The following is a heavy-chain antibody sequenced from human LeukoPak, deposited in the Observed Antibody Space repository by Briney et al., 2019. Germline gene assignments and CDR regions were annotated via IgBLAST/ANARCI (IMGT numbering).Heavy chain of an antibody. V-gene: IGHV4-34*01. J-gene: IGHJ3*02. Sequence: SESLSLTCAAYGGSFSAYYWSWIRQPPGKGLEWIGAINHSGSTNYNPSLKSRVTISVDTSKNQFSLNVSSVTAADTAVYYCARIGLGELSFLPEEAFDIWGQGTMVTVSS. D-gene: IGHD3-16*02. CDR1: GGSFSAYY. CDR2: INHSGST. CDR3: ARIGLGELSFLPEEAFDI.